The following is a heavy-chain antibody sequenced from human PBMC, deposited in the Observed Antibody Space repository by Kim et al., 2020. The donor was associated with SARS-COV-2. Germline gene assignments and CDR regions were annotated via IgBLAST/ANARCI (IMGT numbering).Heavy chain of an antibody. J-gene: IGHJ4*02. CDR2: INTNTGNP. CDR1: GYTFTSYA. D-gene: IGHD2-15*01. V-gene: IGHV7-4-1*02. Sequence: ASVKVSCKASGYTFTSYAMNWVRQAPGQGLEWMGWINTNTGNPTYAQGFTGRFVFSLDTSVSTAYLQISSLKAEDTAVYYCARFGVEGYCSGGSCYSGAQDYWGQGTLVTVSS. CDR3: ARFGVEGYCSGGSCYSGAQDY.